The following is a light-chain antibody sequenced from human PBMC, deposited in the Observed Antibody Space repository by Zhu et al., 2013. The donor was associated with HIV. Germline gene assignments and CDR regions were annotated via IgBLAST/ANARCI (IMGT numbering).Light chain of an antibody. J-gene: IGKJ2*01. CDR1: QSVSAGY. CDR3: HQYGGSPYT. V-gene: IGKV3-20*01. Sequence: ENVLTQSPGTLSLSPGERTTLSCRANQSVSAGYLAWYRQKPGQAPRLLIHGASTRATGIPDRFSGSGSGTDFTLTIGRLEPEDFAVYYCHQYGGSPYTFGQGTKIEI. CDR2: GAS.